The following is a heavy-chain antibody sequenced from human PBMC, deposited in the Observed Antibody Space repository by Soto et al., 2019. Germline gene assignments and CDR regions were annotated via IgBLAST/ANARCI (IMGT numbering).Heavy chain of an antibody. D-gene: IGHD6-13*01. CDR3: ARAGVPAAFDY. J-gene: IGHJ4*02. CDR2: INSDGSST. CDR1: GFTFSSYW. Sequence: GGSLRLSCAASGFTFSSYWMHWVRQAPGKGLVWVSRINSDGSSTSYADSVKGRFTISRDNAKNTMYLQMNSVRAEDTAVYYCARAGVPAAFDYWGQGTLVTVSS. V-gene: IGHV3-74*01.